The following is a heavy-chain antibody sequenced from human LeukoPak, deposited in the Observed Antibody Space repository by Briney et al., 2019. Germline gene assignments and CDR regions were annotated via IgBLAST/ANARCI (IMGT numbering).Heavy chain of an antibody. J-gene: IGHJ4*02. CDR2: INHSGST. CDR3: ARPNNDYGDFIFDY. V-gene: IGHV4-34*01. Sequence: PSETLSLTCAVYGGSFSGYYWSWIRQPPGKGLEWIGEINHSGSTNYNPSLKSRVTISVDTSKNQFSLKLSSVTAADTAVYYCARPNNDYGDFIFDYWGQGTLVTVSS. D-gene: IGHD4-17*01. CDR1: GGSFSGYY.